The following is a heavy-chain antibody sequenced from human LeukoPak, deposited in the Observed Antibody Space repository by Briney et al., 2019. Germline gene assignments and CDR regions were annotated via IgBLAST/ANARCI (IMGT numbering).Heavy chain of an antibody. V-gene: IGHV3-23*01. CDR2: ISDSGGI. Sequence: GGSLRLSCAASGFTFSNCAMSWVRQAPGKGLEWVSGISDSGGIYYVDSVKGQFTISRDNSKNMLHLEMNSLKVEDTAIYYCAKEIAAGGTPSFDFWGQGILVSVSS. CDR3: AKEIAAGGTPSFDF. CDR1: GFTFSNCA. D-gene: IGHD6-13*01. J-gene: IGHJ4*02.